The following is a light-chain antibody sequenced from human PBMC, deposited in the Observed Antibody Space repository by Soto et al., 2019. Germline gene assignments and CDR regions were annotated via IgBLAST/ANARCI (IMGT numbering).Light chain of an antibody. J-gene: IGLJ1*01. V-gene: IGLV2-8*01. Sequence: QSALTQPPSASGSPGQSVTISCTGTSSDVGGYNYVSWYQQHPGKAPKLMIYEVSKRPSGVPDRFSGSKSGNTASLTVSGLQADDEADYYCSSYAGSNNQVFGTGTKVNVL. CDR1: SSDVGGYNY. CDR2: EVS. CDR3: SSYAGSNNQV.